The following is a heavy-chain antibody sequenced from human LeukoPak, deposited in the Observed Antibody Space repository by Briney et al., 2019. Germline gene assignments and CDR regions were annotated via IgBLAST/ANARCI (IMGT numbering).Heavy chain of an antibody. J-gene: IGHJ4*02. CDR1: GGTFSSYA. CDR2: ISVYNGHT. CDR3: ARDAPYYYDSTSSRLYYFDS. V-gene: IGHV1-18*01. Sequence: ASVKVSCKASGGTFSSYAISWVRQAPGQGLEWMGWISVYNGHTNYAQNLQGRVAMTTDTSTSTAYMELRSLRSDDTAVYYCARDAPYYYDSTSSRLYYFDSWGQGTLVTVSS. D-gene: IGHD3-22*01.